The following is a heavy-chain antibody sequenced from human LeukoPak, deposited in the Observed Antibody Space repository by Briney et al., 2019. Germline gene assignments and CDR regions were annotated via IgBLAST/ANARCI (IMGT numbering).Heavy chain of an antibody. V-gene: IGHV3-30*03. CDR2: ISYDGSNK. J-gene: IGHJ1*01. CDR3: ALQQLATKYFQH. D-gene: IGHD6-13*01. Sequence: PGRSLRLSCAASGFTFSSYGMHWVRQAPGKGLEWVAVISYDGSNKYYADSVKGRFTISRVNSKNTLYLQMNSLRAEDTAVYYCALQQLATKYFQHWGQGTLVTVSS. CDR1: GFTFSSYG.